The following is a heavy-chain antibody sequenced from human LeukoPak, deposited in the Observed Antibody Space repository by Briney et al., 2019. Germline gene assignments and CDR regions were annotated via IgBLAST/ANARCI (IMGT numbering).Heavy chain of an antibody. CDR2: ISHDGII. D-gene: IGHD5-24*01. CDR3: ARDWVYKIDY. CDR1: GFTLSSYV. V-gene: IGHV3-74*01. J-gene: IGHJ4*02. Sequence: HPGGSLRLSCETAGFTLSSYVMHWVRRNPGKGLVWVSRISHDGIISYADSVKGRFTISRDNAKNTLILQMNSLRVEDTAVYYCARDWVYKIDYWGRGTLVTVSS.